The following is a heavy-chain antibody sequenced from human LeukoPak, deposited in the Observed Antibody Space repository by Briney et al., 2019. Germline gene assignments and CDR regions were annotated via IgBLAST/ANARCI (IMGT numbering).Heavy chain of an antibody. CDR1: GYSISSGYY. V-gene: IGHV4-38-2*02. D-gene: IGHD3-10*01. J-gene: IGHJ4*02. CDR3: ARGGWQYGSGSSFDY. Sequence: SETLSLTCTVSGYSISSGYYWGWIRQPPGKGLEWIGSIYHSGNTYYDPSLKSRVTISVDTSKNQFSLKLSSVTAADTAVYYCARGGWQYGSGSSFDYWGQGTLVTVSS. CDR2: IYHSGNT.